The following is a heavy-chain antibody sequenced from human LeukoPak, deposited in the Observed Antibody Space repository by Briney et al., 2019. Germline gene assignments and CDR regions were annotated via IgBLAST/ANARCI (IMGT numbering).Heavy chain of an antibody. CDR3: ARVYCSGGSCYSNAFDI. V-gene: IGHV1-46*01. J-gene: IGHJ3*02. D-gene: IGHD2-15*01. CDR1: GYTFTSYY. CDR2: INPSGGST. Sequence: ASVKVSCKASGYTFTSYYMHRVRQAPGQGLEWMGIINPSGGSTSYAQKFQGRVTMTRDTSTSTVYMELSSLRSEDTAVYYCARVYCSGGSCYSNAFDIWGQGTMVTVSS.